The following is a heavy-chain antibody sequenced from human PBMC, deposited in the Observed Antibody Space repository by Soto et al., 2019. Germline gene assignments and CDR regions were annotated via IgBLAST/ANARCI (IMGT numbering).Heavy chain of an antibody. CDR2: IHDSGTT. Sequence: SETLSLACRVSGVCINECYWSWLRQSPGKGLEWIGYIHDSGTTNYNPSLTSRVTISIYTFKKQFALQLSSWSDAATADYSTARVPTSPCTIGMEYLDSWGRGTLVTVSS. D-gene: IGHD3-9*01. CDR3: ARVPTSPCTIGMEYLDS. J-gene: IGHJ4*02. CDR1: GVCINECY. V-gene: IGHV4-59*01.